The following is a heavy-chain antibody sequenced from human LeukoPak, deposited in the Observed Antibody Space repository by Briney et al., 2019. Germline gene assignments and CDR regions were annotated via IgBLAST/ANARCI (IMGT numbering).Heavy chain of an antibody. CDR2: IYYSGST. Sequence: SETLSLTCTVSGGSISGWYWSWIRQPPGKGLEWIGSIYYSGSTYYNPSLKSRVTISVDTSKNQFSLKLSSVTAADTAVYYCARGGGLYPITSPFDYWGQGTLVTVSS. V-gene: IGHV4-59*05. CDR3: ARGGGLYPITSPFDY. J-gene: IGHJ4*02. D-gene: IGHD3-16*01. CDR1: GGSISGWY.